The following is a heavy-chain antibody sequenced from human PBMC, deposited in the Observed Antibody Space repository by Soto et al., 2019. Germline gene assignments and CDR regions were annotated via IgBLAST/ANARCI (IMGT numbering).Heavy chain of an antibody. Sequence: ETLSLTCTVSGGSISSYYWSWIRQPPGKGLEWIGYIYYSGRTNYNPSLKSRVTISVDTSKNQFSLKLSSVTAADTAVYYCARAPYSSGWPDSWGQGTLVTVSS. CDR1: GGSISSYY. CDR2: IYYSGRT. J-gene: IGHJ4*02. CDR3: ARAPYSSGWPDS. V-gene: IGHV4-59*08. D-gene: IGHD6-19*01.